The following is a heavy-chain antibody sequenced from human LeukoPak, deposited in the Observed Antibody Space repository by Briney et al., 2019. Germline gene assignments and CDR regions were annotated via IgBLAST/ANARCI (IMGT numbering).Heavy chain of an antibody. V-gene: IGHV4-34*01. CDR2: INHSGST. CDR1: GGSFSGYY. CDR3: ARGSDYYDSSGYSPRWYYFDY. D-gene: IGHD3-22*01. Sequence: PSETLSLTCAVYGGSFSGYYWSWIRQPPGKGRGWIGEINHSGSTNYNPSLKSRVTISVDTSKNQFSLKLSSVTAADTAVYYCARGSDYYDSSGYSPRWYYFDYWGQGTLVTVSS. J-gene: IGHJ4*02.